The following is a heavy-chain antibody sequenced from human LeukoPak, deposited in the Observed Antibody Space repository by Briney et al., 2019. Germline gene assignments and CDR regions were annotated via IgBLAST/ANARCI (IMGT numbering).Heavy chain of an antibody. J-gene: IGHJ4*02. V-gene: IGHV4-59*01. CDR3: ARVTGYMIEDYFDY. CDR2: VDHSGGT. Sequence: SETLSLTCTVSGGSISSYYWSWIRQPPGKGLEWIGSVDHSGGTYYNPSLRSRVTISVDTSKNQFSLKLRSVTAADTAVYYCARVTGYMIEDYFDYWGQGILVTVSS. CDR1: GGSISSYY. D-gene: IGHD3-9*01.